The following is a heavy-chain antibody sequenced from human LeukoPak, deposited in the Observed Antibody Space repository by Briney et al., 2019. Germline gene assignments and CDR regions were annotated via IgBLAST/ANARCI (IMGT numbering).Heavy chain of an antibody. CDR2: IRYDGSNK. J-gene: IGHJ4*02. CDR1: GFTFSSYG. Sequence: GGSLRLSCAASGFTFSSYGMHWVRQAPGKGLEWVAFIRYDGSNKYYADSVKGRFTISRDNSKNTLYLQMNSLRAEDTAVYYCAKAVYFDWLLTDYWGQGNLVTVSS. CDR3: AKAVYFDWLLTDY. V-gene: IGHV3-30*02. D-gene: IGHD3-9*01.